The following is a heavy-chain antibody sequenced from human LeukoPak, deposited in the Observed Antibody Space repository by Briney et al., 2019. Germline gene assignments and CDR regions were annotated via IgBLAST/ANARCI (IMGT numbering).Heavy chain of an antibody. CDR1: GFTFSSYA. CDR3: ARDVDGGWYFDL. D-gene: IGHD4-23*01. V-gene: IGHV3-30-3*01. CDR2: ISYDGSNK. J-gene: IGHJ2*01. Sequence: TGGSLRLSCAASGFTFSSYAMHWVRQAPGKGLEWVAVISYDGSNKYYADSVKGRFTISRDNSKNTLYLQMNSLRAEDTAVYYCARDVDGGWYFDLWGRGTLVTVSS.